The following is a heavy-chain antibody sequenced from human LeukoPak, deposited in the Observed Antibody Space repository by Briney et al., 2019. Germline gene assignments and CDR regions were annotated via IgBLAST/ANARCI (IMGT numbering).Heavy chain of an antibody. CDR2: IYYSGST. V-gene: IGHV4-59*01. D-gene: IGHD6-13*01. J-gene: IGHJ2*01. CDR3: GGTLIAAADRWYFDL. CDR1: GGSISSYY. Sequence: SETLSLTCTVSGGSISSYYWSWIRQPPGKGLEWIGYIYYSGSTNYNPSLKSRVTILVDTSKNQFSLKLSSVTAADTAVYYCGGTLIAAADRWYFDLWGRGTLVTVSS.